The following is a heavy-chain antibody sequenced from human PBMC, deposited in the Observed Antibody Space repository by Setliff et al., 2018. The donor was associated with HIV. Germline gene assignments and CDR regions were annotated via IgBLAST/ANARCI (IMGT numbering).Heavy chain of an antibody. D-gene: IGHD2-8*01. CDR2: INPNSGGT. Sequence: GASVKVSCKASGYTFTGYFIHWVRQAPGQGLEWMGRINPNSGGTNYAQKFQGRVTMTRDTSISTAHMELSRLRSDDTAVYYCATKVHCTNGVCLDAFDTWGQGTMVT. CDR3: ATKVHCTNGVCLDAFDT. CDR1: GYTFTGYF. J-gene: IGHJ3*02. V-gene: IGHV1-2*06.